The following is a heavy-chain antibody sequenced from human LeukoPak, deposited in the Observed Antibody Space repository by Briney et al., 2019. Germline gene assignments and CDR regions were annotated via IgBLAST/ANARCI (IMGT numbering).Heavy chain of an antibody. Sequence: PGGSLRLSCAASGFTFDDYAMHWVRQAPGKGLEWVSGISWNSGSIGYADSVKGRLTISRDNAKNSLYLQMNSLRAEDTALYYCAKVPCSSTSCYVGWFDPWGQGTLVTVSS. CDR1: GFTFDDYA. D-gene: IGHD2-2*01. V-gene: IGHV3-9*01. CDR3: AKVPCSSTSCYVGWFDP. J-gene: IGHJ5*02. CDR2: ISWNSGSI.